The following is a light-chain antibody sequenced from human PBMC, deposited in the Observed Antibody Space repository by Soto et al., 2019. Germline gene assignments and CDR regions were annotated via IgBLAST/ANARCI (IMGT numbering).Light chain of an antibody. CDR3: QQYNSYALT. Sequence: DIQMTQSPSTLSASVGDRVTITCRASQSISSWLAWYQQKPGKAPKLLIYDASSLASGVPSRFSGSGSGTELSLTISSLQPDDVATYYCQQYNSYALTLGGGTKVEIK. CDR1: QSISSW. CDR2: DAS. J-gene: IGKJ4*01. V-gene: IGKV1-5*01.